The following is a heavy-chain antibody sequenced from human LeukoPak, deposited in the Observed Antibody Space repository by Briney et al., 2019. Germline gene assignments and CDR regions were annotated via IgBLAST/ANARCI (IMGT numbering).Heavy chain of an antibody. CDR1: GFTFSDYY. V-gene: IGHV3-11*05. CDR3: ARDLSGSYYFDY. D-gene: IGHD1-26*01. Sequence: GGSLRLSCAASGFTFSDYYMSWIRQAPGKGLEWVSYISSSSSYTNYADSVKGRFTISRDNAKNSLYLQMNSLRAEDTAVYYCARDLSGSYYFDYWGQGPLVTVTS. J-gene: IGHJ4*02. CDR2: ISSSSSYT.